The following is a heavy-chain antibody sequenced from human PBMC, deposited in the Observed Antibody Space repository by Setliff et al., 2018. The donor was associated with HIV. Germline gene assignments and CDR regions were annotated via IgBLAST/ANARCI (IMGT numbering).Heavy chain of an antibody. V-gene: IGHV3-7*01. Sequence: PGGSLRLSCAASGFTFSNYWMSWVRQAPGKGLEWVANIKQDGSEKYYVDSVKGRFTLSRDNSKNTVYLQMNSLRPEDTAVYYCARPRLYSNALEYWGQGTLVTVSS. CDR3: ARPRLYSNALEY. CDR1: GFTFSNYW. D-gene: IGHD6-13*01. CDR2: IKQDGSEK. J-gene: IGHJ4*02.